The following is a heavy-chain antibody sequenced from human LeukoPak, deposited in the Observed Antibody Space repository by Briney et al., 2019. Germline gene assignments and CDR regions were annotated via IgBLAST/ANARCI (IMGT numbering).Heavy chain of an antibody. CDR1: GYSFTSYW. Sequence: GESLKISGEGSGYSFTSYWIGGGRQLPGNGLEWMGIIYPGDSDTRYSPSFQGQVTISADNSISTAYLQWSSLKASDTAMYYCARHPLLGIGDRHYYYGMDVWGQGTTVTVSS. J-gene: IGHJ6*02. CDR2: IYPGDSDT. CDR3: ARHPLLGIGDRHYYYGMDV. D-gene: IGHD3-10*01. V-gene: IGHV5-51*01.